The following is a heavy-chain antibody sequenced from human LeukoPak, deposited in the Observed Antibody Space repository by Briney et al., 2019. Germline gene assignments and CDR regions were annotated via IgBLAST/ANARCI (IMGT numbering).Heavy chain of an antibody. CDR2: ISSNGGST. J-gene: IGHJ4*02. CDR1: GFTLSSYA. D-gene: IGHD3-16*02. Sequence: GGSLTLSRSAYGFTLSSYAMLWVRQATGKGLEYVSAISSNGGSTYYADSVKGRFTISRDNSKNTLYLQMSSLRAEDTAVYYCVKESGAYVWGSYRYGYWGQGTLVTVSS. V-gene: IGHV3-64D*06. CDR3: VKESGAYVWGSYRYGY.